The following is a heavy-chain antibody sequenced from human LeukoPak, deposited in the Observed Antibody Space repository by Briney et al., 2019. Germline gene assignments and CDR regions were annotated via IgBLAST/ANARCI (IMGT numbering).Heavy chain of an antibody. CDR1: GYTFTSYD. D-gene: IGHD3-22*01. J-gene: IGHJ4*02. V-gene: IGHV1-8*03. CDR2: MNPNSVNT. Sequence: GASVKVSCKASGYTFTSYDINWVRQATGQGLEWMGWMNPNSVNTGYAQKFQGRVTITRNTSISTAYMELSSLRSEDTAVYYCARWEGTSYYDSSGFMVYWGQGILVTVSS. CDR3: ARWEGTSYYDSSGFMVY.